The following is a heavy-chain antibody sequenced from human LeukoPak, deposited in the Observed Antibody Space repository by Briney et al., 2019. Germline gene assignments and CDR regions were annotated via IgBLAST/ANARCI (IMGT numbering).Heavy chain of an antibody. CDR3: ARDEAIFGAGYYYGMDV. D-gene: IGHD3-3*01. CDR2: TNYSGST. J-gene: IGHJ6*02. Sequence: SQTLSLTCTVSGGSISSGGHYWSWIRQRPGTGLEWIGYTNYSGSTYYNPSLKSRVSISLDTSQNHFSLRLSSVTAADTAVYYCARDEAIFGAGYYYGMDVWGQGTTVTVSS. V-gene: IGHV4-31*03. CDR1: GGSISSGGHY.